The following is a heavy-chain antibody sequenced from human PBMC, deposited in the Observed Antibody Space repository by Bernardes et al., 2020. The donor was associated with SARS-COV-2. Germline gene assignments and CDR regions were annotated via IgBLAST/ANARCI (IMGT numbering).Heavy chain of an antibody. CDR2: INHTGST. D-gene: IGHD2-2*01. J-gene: IGHJ6*03. CDR3: ARGQSKTLQLLFSTYFYYYLDV. CDR1: GGSFSGYY. Sequence: SETLSLTCAVYGGSFSGYYWSWIRQPPGKGLEWIGEINHTGSTNYNPSLRSRVTISVDTSKNRFSLKLSSVTAADTAVYYCARGQSKTLQLLFSTYFYYYLDVWGKGTTVTVSS. V-gene: IGHV4-34*01.